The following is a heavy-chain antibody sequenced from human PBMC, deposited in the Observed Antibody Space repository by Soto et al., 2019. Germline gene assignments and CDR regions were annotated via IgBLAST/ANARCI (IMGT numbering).Heavy chain of an antibody. V-gene: IGHV1-3*01. CDR2: LNAGNGIT. CDR1: GYTFSSHA. D-gene: IGHD1-1*01. J-gene: IGHJ4*02. CDR3: ARGEQLDY. Sequence: QVQLVQSGAEVKKPGASVKVSCKASGYTFSSHAMHWVRQAPGQRLEWMGWLNAGNGITKYSQNFQGRVTITRDTSASTAYMELSSLRPEDTAVYYCARGEQLDYWGQGTLVTVSS.